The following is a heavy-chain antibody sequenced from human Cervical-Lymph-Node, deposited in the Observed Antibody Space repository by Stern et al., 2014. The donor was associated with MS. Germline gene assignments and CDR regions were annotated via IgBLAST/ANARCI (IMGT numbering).Heavy chain of an antibody. CDR1: GGTFSSQG. D-gene: IGHD1-1*01. J-gene: IGHJ6*02. Sequence: QVQLVQSGAEVKKPGSSVKVSCKASGGTFSSQGISWVRQAPGQGLEWLGGIIPIFGAAHFAQKLQDRVTITADDSTNTTYMELRSLRPEDTAVYYCARDEIGQTTTHYYYYGMDVWGQGTTVTVSS. V-gene: IGHV1-69*12. CDR2: IIPIFGAA. CDR3: ARDEIGQTTTHYYYYGMDV.